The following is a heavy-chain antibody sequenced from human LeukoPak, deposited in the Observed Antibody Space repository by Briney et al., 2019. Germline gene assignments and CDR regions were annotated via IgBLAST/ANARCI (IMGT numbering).Heavy chain of an antibody. CDR3: ARPEVPRYPGAFDI. J-gene: IGHJ3*02. CDR1: GFTFSDYY. Sequence: GSLRLSCAASGFTFSDYYMSWIRQAPGKGLEWIGYIYYSGSTNYNPSLKSRLTISVDTSKNQFSLKLSSVTAADTAVYYCARPEVPRYPGAFDIWGQGTMVTVSS. D-gene: IGHD2-2*02. V-gene: IGHV4-59*08. CDR2: IYYSGST.